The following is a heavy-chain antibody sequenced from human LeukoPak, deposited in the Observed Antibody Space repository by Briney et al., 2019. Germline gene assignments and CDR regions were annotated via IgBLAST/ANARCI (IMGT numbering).Heavy chain of an antibody. Sequence: PGGSLRLSCAASGFTFSSHSMNWVRQAPGKGLEWVSYIDSGSGNIYYRDSVKGRFTISRDNAQSSLYLQMDSLRDEDTAVYYCAREDDDWGPNTLDVWGQGTVVTVSS. J-gene: IGHJ3*01. CDR1: GFTFSSHS. V-gene: IGHV3-48*02. CDR3: AREDDDWGPNTLDV. D-gene: IGHD7-27*01. CDR2: IDSGSGNI.